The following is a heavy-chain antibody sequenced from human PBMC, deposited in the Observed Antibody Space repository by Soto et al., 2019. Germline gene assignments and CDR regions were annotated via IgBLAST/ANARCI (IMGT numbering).Heavy chain of an antibody. J-gene: IGHJ4*02. CDR2: VSQDGTG. D-gene: IGHD3-10*01. Sequence: VQLLESGGGLAQPGGSLRLSCAASGFTFSTYTLSWVRQAPGRGPEWVAGVSQDGTGHYADSVKGRFTISRDNSRNTVYRKRSPGGGDASAVYYCGKERRPEGVGDFAYGGRGPLVPVPS. CDR1: GFTFSTYT. CDR3: GKERRPEGVGDFAY. V-gene: IGHV3-23*01.